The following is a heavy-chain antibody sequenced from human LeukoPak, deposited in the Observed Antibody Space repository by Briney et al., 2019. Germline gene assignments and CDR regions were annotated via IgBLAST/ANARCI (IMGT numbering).Heavy chain of an antibody. V-gene: IGHV3-33*01. D-gene: IGHD3-3*01. CDR3: ARDPYYDFWSGSPPGGYYYYGMDV. J-gene: IGHJ6*02. CDR1: GFTFSSYG. CDR2: IWYDGSNK. Sequence: PGGSLRLSCAASGFTFSSYGMHWVRQAPGKGLEWVAVIWYDGSNKYYADSVKGRFTISRDNAKNSLYLQMNSLRDEDTAVYYCARDPYYDFWSGSPPGGYYYYGMDVWGQGTTVTVSS.